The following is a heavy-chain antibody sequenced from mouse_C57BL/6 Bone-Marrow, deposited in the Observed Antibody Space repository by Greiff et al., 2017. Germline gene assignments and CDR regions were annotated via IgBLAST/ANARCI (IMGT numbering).Heavy chain of an antibody. V-gene: IGHV14-4*01. CDR1: GFNIKDDY. J-gene: IGHJ4*01. Sequence: VQLQQSGAELVRPGASVKLSCTASGFNIKDDYMHWVKQRPEQGLEWIGWIDPENGDTEYASKFQGKATITADTSSNTAYLQLSSLTSEDTAVYDCTTSPYFAMDYWGQGTSVTVSA. CDR3: TTSPYFAMDY. CDR2: IDPENGDT.